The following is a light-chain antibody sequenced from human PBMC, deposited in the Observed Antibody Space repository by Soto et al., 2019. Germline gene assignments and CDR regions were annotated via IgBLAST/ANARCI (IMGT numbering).Light chain of an antibody. J-gene: IGLJ3*02. CDR3: SSYTRSSTVV. V-gene: IGLV2-14*03. CDR1: SSDVGRYNY. CDR2: DVT. Sequence: QSALTQPASVSGSPGQSLTISCTGTSSDVGRYNYVSWYQQHPGKAPKLMIYDVTIRPSGVSDRFYGSKSGNTASLTISGLQAEDEADYYCSSYTRSSTVVFGGGTKLTVL.